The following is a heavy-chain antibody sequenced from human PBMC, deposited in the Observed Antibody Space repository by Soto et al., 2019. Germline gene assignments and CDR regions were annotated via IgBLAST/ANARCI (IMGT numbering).Heavy chain of an antibody. V-gene: IGHV3-21*01. D-gene: IGHD3-10*01. CDR1: GFTFSSYS. CDR2: ISSSSSSI. Sequence: EVQLVESGGGLVKPGGSLRLSCAASGFTFSSYSMNWVRQAPGKGLECVSSISSSSSSIYYADSVKGRFTISRDNAKNSLYLQMNSLRAEDTAVYYCARVGFAVYYYYGMDVWGKGTTVTVSS. CDR3: ARVGFAVYYYYGMDV. J-gene: IGHJ6*04.